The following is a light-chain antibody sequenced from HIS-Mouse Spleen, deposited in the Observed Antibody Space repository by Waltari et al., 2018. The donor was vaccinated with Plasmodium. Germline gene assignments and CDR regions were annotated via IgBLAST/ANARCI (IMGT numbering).Light chain of an antibody. Sequence: QSALTQPRSVSGSPGQSVTIPCTGTSRDVGGYNLVPWYQQHPGKAPKLMIYDVSKRPSGVPDRFSGSKSGNTASLTISGLQAEDEADYYCCSYAGSYTWVFGGGTKLTVL. J-gene: IGLJ3*02. CDR3: CSYAGSYTWV. CDR2: DVS. V-gene: IGLV2-11*01. CDR1: SRDVGGYNL.